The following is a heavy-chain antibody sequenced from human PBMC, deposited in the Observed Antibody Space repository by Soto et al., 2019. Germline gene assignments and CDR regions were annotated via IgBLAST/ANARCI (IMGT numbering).Heavy chain of an antibody. V-gene: IGHV4-4*07. D-gene: IGHD3-3*01. CDR2: IYSSGST. CDR1: GGSISSYY. CDR3: ARGQRFSDWFDP. J-gene: IGHJ5*02. Sequence: PSETLSLTCTVSGGSISSYYWSWIRQPAGGGLEWIGRIYSSGSTNYNPSLKSRVTISLDTSMNHFSLRLSSVTAADTAVYYCARGQRFSDWFDPWGQGTLVTVSS.